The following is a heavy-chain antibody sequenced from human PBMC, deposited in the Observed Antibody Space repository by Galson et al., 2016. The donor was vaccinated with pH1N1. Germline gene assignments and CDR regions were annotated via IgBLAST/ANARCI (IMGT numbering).Heavy chain of an antibody. Sequence: SLRLSCAVSGFIFSDYHMDWVRQAPGKGLEWVGRSKKKVNGYSTEYATSVEGRFIISRDESQNSMYLQMSYLRLEDTAVYFCSRVLEVGVDVWGQGTTVIVSS. CDR3: SRVLEVGVDV. V-gene: IGHV3-72*01. CDR1: GFIFSDYH. CDR2: SKKKVNGYST. J-gene: IGHJ6*02.